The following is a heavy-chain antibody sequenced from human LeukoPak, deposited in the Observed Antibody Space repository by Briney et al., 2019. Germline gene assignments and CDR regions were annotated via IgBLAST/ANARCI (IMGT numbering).Heavy chain of an antibody. CDR2: IYYSGST. Sequence: PSETLSLTCTVSGGSISSSSYYWSWIRQPPGKGLEWIGYIYYSGSTNYNPSLKSRVTISVDTSKNQFSLKLSSVTAADTAVYYCARDLGAAGIGGLDYWGQGTLVTVSS. J-gene: IGHJ4*02. V-gene: IGHV4-61*01. D-gene: IGHD6-13*01. CDR1: GGSISSSSYY. CDR3: ARDLGAAGIGGLDY.